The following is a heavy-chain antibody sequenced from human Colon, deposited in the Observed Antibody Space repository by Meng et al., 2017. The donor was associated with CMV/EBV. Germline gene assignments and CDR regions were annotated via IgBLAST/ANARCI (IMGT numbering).Heavy chain of an antibody. CDR2: IIPILRVA. CDR1: GGTLNSYA. V-gene: IGHV1-69*10. CDR3: ARGPEGCGGDCFGNYRFDVDV. Sequence: SVKVSCKTSGGTLNSYAISWVRQAPGQGLEWMGGIIPILRVATYAQKFQGRVTITADDTAYMELSSLRSEDTAVYYCARGPEGCGGDCFGNYRFDVDVWGQGTTVTVSS. J-gene: IGHJ6*02. D-gene: IGHD2-21*01.